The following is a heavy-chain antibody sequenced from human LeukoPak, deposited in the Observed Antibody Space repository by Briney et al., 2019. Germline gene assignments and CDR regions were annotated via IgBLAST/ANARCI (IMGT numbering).Heavy chain of an antibody. V-gene: IGHV1-2*02. CDR1: GYTFIDYY. CDR3: ARDKSCSTSRCGNSHMDV. CDR2: INPNSGGT. D-gene: IGHD2-2*01. J-gene: IGHJ6*03. Sequence: ASVKVSCKASGYTFIDYYMHWVRQAPGQGLEWMGWINPNSGGTKYAQKFQGRVTMTRDTSISTAYMELSGVRYDDTAVYYCARDKSCSTSRCGNSHMDVWGKGTTVTVSS.